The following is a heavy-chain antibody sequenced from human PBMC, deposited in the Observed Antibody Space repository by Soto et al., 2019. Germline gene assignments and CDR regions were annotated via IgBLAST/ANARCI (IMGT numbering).Heavy chain of an antibody. Sequence: SETLSLTSALSGVSFNGYGWSLIRPLPGKGLEWIGEINHSGSTNYNPSLKSRVTISVDTSKNQFSLKLSSVTAADTAVYYCAREVGWLRGRGYYYGMDVWGQGTTVT. CDR1: GVSFNGYG. V-gene: IGHV4-34*01. CDR2: INHSGST. D-gene: IGHD5-12*01. CDR3: AREVGWLRGRGYYYGMDV. J-gene: IGHJ6*02.